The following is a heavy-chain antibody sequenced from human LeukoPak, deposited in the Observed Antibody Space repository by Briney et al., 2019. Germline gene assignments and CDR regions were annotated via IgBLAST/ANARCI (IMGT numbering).Heavy chain of an antibody. CDR1: GGTFNNSA. D-gene: IGHD4-17*01. Sequence: GASVKVSCKTSGGTFNNSAISWVRQAPGRGLEWLGGIMPLFGTAGYAQKFQGRVTITKDEFTRTVYLELTSLTSDDTAVYYCARDVHGDYGSGWFDPWGQGTLVSVSS. V-gene: IGHV1-69*05. CDR3: ARDVHGDYGSGWFDP. CDR2: IMPLFGTA. J-gene: IGHJ5*02.